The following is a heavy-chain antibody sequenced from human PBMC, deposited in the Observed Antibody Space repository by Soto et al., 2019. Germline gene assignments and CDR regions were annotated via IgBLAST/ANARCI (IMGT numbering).Heavy chain of an antibody. V-gene: IGHV1-3*01. J-gene: IGHJ3*01. CDR2: INPDNGNT. Sequence: QFQLVQSGAEVRKPGASVNISCRASGFSFSDNLINWVRQAPGQILEWMGWINPDNGNTIYSQTFQGRVTISRHSSASIAYVEVSDLTSEDTAVYYCARDILSVGPRANDAFDVWGQGTMVTVSS. D-gene: IGHD2-8*02. CDR3: ARDILSVGPRANDAFDV. CDR1: GFSFSDNL.